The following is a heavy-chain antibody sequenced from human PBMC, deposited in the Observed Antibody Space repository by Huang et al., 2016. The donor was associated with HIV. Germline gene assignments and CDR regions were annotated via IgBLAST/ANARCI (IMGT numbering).Heavy chain of an antibody. D-gene: IGHD1-7*01. Sequence: VESGGRSVQPGGSIKLSCVGSTFTFGAYWMSWFRQPPGKGREWVANIKQDESEKYYVDSVKGRFNISRDNARKVLFLEMDDLRVEDTAIYFCATKTAGMDIWGQGTTVTVSS. CDR1: TFTFGAYW. CDR3: ATKTAGMDI. V-gene: IGHV3-7*01. CDR2: IKQDESEK. J-gene: IGHJ6*02.